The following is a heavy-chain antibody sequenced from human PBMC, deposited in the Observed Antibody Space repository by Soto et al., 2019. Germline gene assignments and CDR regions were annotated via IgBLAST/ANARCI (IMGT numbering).Heavy chain of an antibody. D-gene: IGHD4-17*01. V-gene: IGHV1-18*01. CDR1: GYTFSSYG. J-gene: IGHJ6*02. Sequence: AVSVKVSCKASGYTFSSYGISWVSQANGQGLEWMGWISAYNGKGNYAQKFQGRVTITADESTSTAYMELSSLRSEDTAVYYCAREASDYGDYVSFYYYGMDVWGQGTTVTVSS. CDR2: ISAYNGKG. CDR3: AREASDYGDYVSFYYYGMDV.